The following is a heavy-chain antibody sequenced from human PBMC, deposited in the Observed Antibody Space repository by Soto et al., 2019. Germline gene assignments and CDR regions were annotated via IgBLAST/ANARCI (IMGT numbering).Heavy chain of an antibody. J-gene: IGHJ5*02. D-gene: IGHD6-19*01. CDR3: ARDPRIAVAGVP. CDR2: ISGSGGST. Sequence: EVQLLESGGGLVQPGGSLRLSCVVSGFTFSSYAMNWVRQAPGKGLEWVSAISGSGGSTYYADSVKGRFIISRDNSKNTLYLQLTSLRAEDTAVYYCARDPRIAVAGVPWGQGTLVTVSS. V-gene: IGHV3-23*01. CDR1: GFTFSSYA.